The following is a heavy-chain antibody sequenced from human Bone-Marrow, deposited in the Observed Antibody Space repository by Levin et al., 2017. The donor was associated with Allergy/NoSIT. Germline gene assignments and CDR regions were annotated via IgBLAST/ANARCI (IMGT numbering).Heavy chain of an antibody. CDR2: FDPEDGET. CDR3: ATGYSCSGGSCYSRAFDI. D-gene: IGHD2-15*01. V-gene: IGHV1-24*01. Sequence: GASVKVSCKVSGYTLTELSMHWVRQAPGKGLEWMGGFDPEDGETIYAQKFQGRVTMTEDTSTDTAYMELSSLRSEDTAVYYCATGYSCSGGSCYSRAFDIWGQGTMVTVSS. J-gene: IGHJ3*02. CDR1: GYTLTELS.